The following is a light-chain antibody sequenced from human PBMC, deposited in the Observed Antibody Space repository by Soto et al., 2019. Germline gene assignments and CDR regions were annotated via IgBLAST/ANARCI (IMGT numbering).Light chain of an antibody. CDR2: DAF. CDR1: QSISEF. V-gene: IGKV1-5*01. Sequence: DIQMTQSPSTLSVSVGDTVTITCRANQSISEFLAWYQQRPEKAPKLLIYDAFGLESGVPSRFGGSGSGTEFTLTINSLQPDDLATYYCQQYNTYPWTFGQGTKVDFK. CDR3: QQYNTYPWT. J-gene: IGKJ1*01.